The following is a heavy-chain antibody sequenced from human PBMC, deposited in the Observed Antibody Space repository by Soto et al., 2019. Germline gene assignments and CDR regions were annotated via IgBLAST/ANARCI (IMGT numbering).Heavy chain of an antibody. J-gene: IGHJ3*02. D-gene: IGHD4-17*01. CDR3: ARHLAPVTTWGAFDI. V-gene: IGHV5-10-1*01. CDR1: GYSFTSYW. CDR2: IDPSDSYT. Sequence: GESLKISCKGSGYSFTSYWISWVRQMPGKGLEWMGRIDPSDSYTNYSPSFQGHVTISADKSISTAYLQWSSLKASDTAMYYCARHLAPVTTWGAFDIWGQGTMVTVSS.